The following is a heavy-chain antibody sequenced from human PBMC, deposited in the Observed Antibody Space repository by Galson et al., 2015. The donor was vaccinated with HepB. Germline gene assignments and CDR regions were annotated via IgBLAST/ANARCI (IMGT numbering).Heavy chain of an antibody. J-gene: IGHJ3*02. V-gene: IGHV4-4*02. Sequence: ETLSLTCAVSGGSSSSRNWWNWVRQSPGKGLEWIGEIFHRGDTNYNPALRSRVTMSIDTSKNQFSLRLTSVTAADAAVYYRAATYTNGPSPEAFETWGQGTVITVSS. D-gene: IGHD2-8*01. CDR2: IFHRGDT. CDR1: GGSSSSRNW. CDR3: AATYTNGPSPEAFET.